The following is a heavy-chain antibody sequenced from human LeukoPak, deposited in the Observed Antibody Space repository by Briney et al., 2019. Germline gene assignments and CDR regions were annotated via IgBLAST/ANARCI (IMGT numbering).Heavy chain of an antibody. D-gene: IGHD5-18*01. J-gene: IGHJ6*02. CDR2: IIPALNIT. CDR3: ARDQGLTAPPPYGLDV. CDR1: GGTFSSSA. V-gene: IGHV1-69*04. Sequence: ASVKVSCKTSGGTFSSSAITWVRQAPGQGLEWMGRIIPALNITTYAQKFQGSVTITADTSTSTVYMELSSIRSEETAVYYCARDQGLTAPPPYGLDVWGQGSTVIVSS.